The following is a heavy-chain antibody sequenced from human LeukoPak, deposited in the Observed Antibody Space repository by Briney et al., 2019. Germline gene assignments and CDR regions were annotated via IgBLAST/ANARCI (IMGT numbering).Heavy chain of an antibody. J-gene: IGHJ6*03. CDR3: ANTILGDYYYYYMDV. CDR1: GGSISSSSYY. D-gene: IGHD3-3*01. Sequence: SETLSLTCTVSGGSISSSSYYWGWIRQPPGKGLEWIGSIYYSGSTYYNPSLKSRVTISVDTSKNQFSLKLGSVTAADTAVYYCANTILGDYYYYYMDVWGKGTTVTVSS. CDR2: IYYSGST. V-gene: IGHV4-39*01.